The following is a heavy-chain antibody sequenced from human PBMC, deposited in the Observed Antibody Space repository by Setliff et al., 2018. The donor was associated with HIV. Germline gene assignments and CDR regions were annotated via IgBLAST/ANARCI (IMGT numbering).Heavy chain of an antibody. V-gene: IGHV4-4*09. Sequence: SETLSLTCTVSGASISSYYWNWIRQPPGKGLEWIGFIFASGDTKYNPSLQSRVSMSIDTSKNQFSLKLRSVTAADTAVYYCARETYYYDNPQYYYYYMDVWGKGTTVTVSS. CDR1: GASISSYY. CDR3: ARETYYYDNPQYYYYYMDV. D-gene: IGHD3-22*01. CDR2: IFASGDT. J-gene: IGHJ6*03.